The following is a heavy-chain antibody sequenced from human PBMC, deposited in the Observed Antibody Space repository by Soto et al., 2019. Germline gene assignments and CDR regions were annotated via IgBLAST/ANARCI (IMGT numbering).Heavy chain of an antibody. D-gene: IGHD3-22*01. CDR1: GFTFSSYA. CDR3: ARAEDYYDSSGYYYFDY. Sequence: GSLRLSCAASGFTFSSYAMSWVRQAPGKGLEWVSAISGSGGSTYYADSVKGRFTISRDNSKNTLYLQMNSLRAEDTAVYYCARAEDYYDSSGYYYFDYWGQGTLVTVSS. V-gene: IGHV3-23*01. CDR2: ISGSGGST. J-gene: IGHJ4*02.